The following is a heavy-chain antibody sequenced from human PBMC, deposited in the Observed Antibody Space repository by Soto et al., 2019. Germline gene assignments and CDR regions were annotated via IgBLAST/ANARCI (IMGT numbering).Heavy chain of an antibody. CDR2: IYYSGST. CDR1: GGSFSSGSYC. CDR3: ARLIGNSWLDS. D-gene: IGHD2-8*01. J-gene: IGHJ5*01. Sequence: PSETLSLTCTVSGGSFSSGSYCWSWIRQHPGKGLEWIGYIYYSGSTYYNPSLKSRVTMSADTSNNQVSLHLDSVTPDDTAVYYCARLIGNSWLDSWGQGTLVTVSS. V-gene: IGHV4-31*03.